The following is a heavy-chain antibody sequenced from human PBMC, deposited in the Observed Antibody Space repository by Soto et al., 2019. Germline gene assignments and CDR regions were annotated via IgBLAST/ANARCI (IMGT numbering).Heavy chain of an antibody. CDR3: ERVPTTVTHPKSPFLVDRDVKDESLAP. CDR1: GGSPSSNY. D-gene: IGHD4-17*01. J-gene: IGHJ5*02. Sequence: PSETLSLTCSVSGGSPSSNYWSWIRQPPGKGLEWIGCISDSGNTYYNPSLQSRVTISIDTSTNQFLLDLTSVTTADTAVYYCERVPTTVTHPKSPFLVDRDVKDESLAPWGQGTMVTVSS. CDR2: ISDSGNT. V-gene: IGHV4-59*01.